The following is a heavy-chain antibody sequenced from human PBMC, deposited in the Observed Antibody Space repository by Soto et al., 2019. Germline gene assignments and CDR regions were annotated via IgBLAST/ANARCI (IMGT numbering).Heavy chain of an antibody. CDR1: GNTFSTYG. Sequence: GASVKVSCKVSGNTFSTYGLSWVRQAPGQGLEWMGWIIAYNGNTNYAEKFQGRVTMTRDTSTSTAYMELRSLRSDDTAVYYCAFSSGWMYYFDYWGQGTLVTVSS. CDR3: AFSSGWMYYFDY. V-gene: IGHV1-18*01. D-gene: IGHD6-19*01. J-gene: IGHJ4*02. CDR2: IIAYNGNT.